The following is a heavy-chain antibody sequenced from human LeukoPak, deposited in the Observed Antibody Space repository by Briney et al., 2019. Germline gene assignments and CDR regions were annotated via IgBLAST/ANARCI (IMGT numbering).Heavy chain of an antibody. J-gene: IGHJ4*02. D-gene: IGHD5-18*01. Sequence: GGSLRLSCAASGFTLSNHWMHWVRQAPGKGLMWVSRINRDGSRTDYADSVKGRFTISRDDAKNTLYLQVNSLRAEDTAVYFCARGGSDTAMAHDYWGQGTLVTVSS. CDR3: ARGGSDTAMAHDY. CDR1: GFTLSNHW. CDR2: INRDGSRT. V-gene: IGHV3-74*01.